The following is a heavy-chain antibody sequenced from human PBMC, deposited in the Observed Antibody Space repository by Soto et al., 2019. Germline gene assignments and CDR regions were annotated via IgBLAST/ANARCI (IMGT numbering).Heavy chain of an antibody. V-gene: IGHV3-73*01. Sequence: GGSLRLSCATSGFTFSGSAMHWVRQASGKGLEWVGHIRTKANRYATVYAASVKGRFTISRDDSKNTAYLQVNSLKTEDTAVYYCTRQNGDIFEYWGQGALVTVSS. CDR3: TRQNGDIFEY. CDR1: GFTFSGSA. CDR2: IRTKANRYAT. D-gene: IGHD4-17*01. J-gene: IGHJ4*02.